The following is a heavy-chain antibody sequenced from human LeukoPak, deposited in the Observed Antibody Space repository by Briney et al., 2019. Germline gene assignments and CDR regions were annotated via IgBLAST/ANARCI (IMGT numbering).Heavy chain of an antibody. CDR2: IVVGSGNT. Sequence: GTSVKVSFKASGFTFPISAVQWVRQARGQRLEWVGWIVVGSGNTNYAQKFQERVTITRDMSTSTAYMELSSLRSEDTAVYYCAAPSRIQLDYWGQGTLVTVSS. CDR1: GFTFPISA. CDR3: AAPSRIQLDY. J-gene: IGHJ4*02. V-gene: IGHV1-58*01. D-gene: IGHD5-18*01.